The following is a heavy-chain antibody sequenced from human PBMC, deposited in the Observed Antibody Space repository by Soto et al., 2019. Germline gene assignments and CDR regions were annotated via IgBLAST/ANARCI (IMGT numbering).Heavy chain of an antibody. Sequence: QVQLVESGGGVVQPGRSLRLSCAASGFTFSSYGMHWVRQAPGKGLEWVAVISYDGSNKYYADSVKGRFTISRDNSKNTLYLQMNSLRAEDTAVYYCAKGLRGIVLVPAAPWAYYYYGMDVWGQGTTVTVSS. J-gene: IGHJ6*02. CDR2: ISYDGSNK. D-gene: IGHD2-2*01. CDR1: GFTFSSYG. V-gene: IGHV3-30*18. CDR3: AKGLRGIVLVPAAPWAYYYYGMDV.